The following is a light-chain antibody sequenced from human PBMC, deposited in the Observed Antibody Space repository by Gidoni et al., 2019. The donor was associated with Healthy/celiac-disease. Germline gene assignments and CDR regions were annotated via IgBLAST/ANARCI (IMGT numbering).Light chain of an antibody. CDR3: QQRSNWLTWT. Sequence: EIALTQSPATLPLSPGERATLSCRASQSVSSYLAWYQQKPGQAPSLLIYDASNRATGIPARFSGSGSGTDFTLTISSLGPEDFAVDYCQQRSNWLTWTFGQGTKVEIK. V-gene: IGKV3-11*01. CDR2: DAS. CDR1: QSVSSY. J-gene: IGKJ1*01.